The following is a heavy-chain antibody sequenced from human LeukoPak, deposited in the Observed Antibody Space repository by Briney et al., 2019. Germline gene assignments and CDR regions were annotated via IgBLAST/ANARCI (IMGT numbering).Heavy chain of an antibody. CDR2: ISAYNGNT. CDR3: ARHFADDYYDSSATSAAFAI. D-gene: IGHD3-22*01. J-gene: IGHJ3*02. V-gene: IGHV1-18*01. CDR1: GYTFNSYG. Sequence: ASVKVSCKASGYTFNSYGISWVRQAPGQGLGWMVWISAYNGNTNYAQRRQGRGTMTTETSTSKAYMELRSGRSEDPAVYYCARHFADDYYDSSATSAAFAIWGQGTMVTVSS.